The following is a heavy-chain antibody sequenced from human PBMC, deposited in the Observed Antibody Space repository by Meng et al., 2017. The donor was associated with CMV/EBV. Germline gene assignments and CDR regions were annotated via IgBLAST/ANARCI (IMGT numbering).Heavy chain of an antibody. D-gene: IGHD3-16*02. CDR1: GYTFTSYD. V-gene: IGHV1-8*01. Sequence: ASVKVSCKASGYTFTSYDINWVRQATGQGLEWMGWMNPNSGNTGYAQKFQGRVTMTRNTSISTAYMELSSLRSEDTAVYCCAREEPLYYDYVWGSYRFHQGYYYYGMDVWGQGTTVTVSS. CDR2: MNPNSGNT. J-gene: IGHJ6*02. CDR3: AREEPLYYDYVWGSYRFHQGYYYYGMDV.